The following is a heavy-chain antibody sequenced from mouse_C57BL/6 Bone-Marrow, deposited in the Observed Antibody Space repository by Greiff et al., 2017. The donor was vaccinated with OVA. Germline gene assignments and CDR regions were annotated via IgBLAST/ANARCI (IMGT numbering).Heavy chain of an antibody. D-gene: IGHD2-3*01. CDR2: IRNKANNHAT. J-gene: IGHJ1*03. Sequence: EVKLEESGGGLVQPGGSMKLSCAASGFTFSDAWMDWVRQSPEKGLEWVAEIRNKANNHATYYAESVKGRFTISRDDSKSSVYLQMNSLRAEDTGIYYCTIYDGYRYSFWYFDVWGTGTTVTVSS. CDR1: GFTFSDAW. V-gene: IGHV6-6*01. CDR3: TIYDGYRYSFWYFDV.